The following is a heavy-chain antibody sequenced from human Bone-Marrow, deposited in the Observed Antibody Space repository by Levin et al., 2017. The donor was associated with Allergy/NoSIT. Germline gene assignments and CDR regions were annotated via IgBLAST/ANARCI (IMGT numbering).Heavy chain of an antibody. CDR1: GFTFSSYW. V-gene: IGHV3-74*01. CDR2: INSDGSDT. CDR3: ARGRQSVTNYQGYYYYYYMDV. D-gene: IGHD4-17*01. Sequence: GESLKISCAASGFTFSSYWMHWVRQAPGKGLVWVSRINSDGSDTSYADSVKGRFTISRDTAKNTLYLQMNSLRAEDTAVYYCARGRQSVTNYQGYYYYYYMDVWGKGNTVTVSS. J-gene: IGHJ6*03.